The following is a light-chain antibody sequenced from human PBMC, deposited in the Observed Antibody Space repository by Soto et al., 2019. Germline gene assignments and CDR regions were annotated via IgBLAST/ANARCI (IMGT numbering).Light chain of an antibody. CDR3: QQYGSSPPRT. CDR1: QSVSNDF. Sequence: EIVLTQSTGILSLSTEEIANLSCRASQSVSNDFLAWYQQKPGQAPRLLIYGASTRSTDVPDSFSRGGSGAGFTLVISSLEPDDCAVYYCQQYGSSPPRTSGQGTKVE. CDR2: GAS. J-gene: IGKJ1*01. V-gene: IGKV3-20*01.